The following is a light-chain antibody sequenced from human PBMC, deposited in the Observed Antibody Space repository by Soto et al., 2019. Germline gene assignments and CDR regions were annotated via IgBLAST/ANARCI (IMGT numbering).Light chain of an antibody. V-gene: IGKV3D-15*01. CDR1: RSVSSS. Sequence: PGERATLSCRASRSVSSSYLAGYQQKPGRPPRLFIHGAASSATGGPERWSGSGAGAEFTPPISSLQSEDFAVYYCQQYNSWPNTFGAGTKVDIK. CDR3: QQYNSWPNT. J-gene: IGKJ3*01. CDR2: GAA.